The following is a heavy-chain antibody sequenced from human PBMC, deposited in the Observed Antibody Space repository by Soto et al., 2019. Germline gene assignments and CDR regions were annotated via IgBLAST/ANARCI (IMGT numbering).Heavy chain of an antibody. D-gene: IGHD2-21*02. Sequence: QVQLVQSGAEVKKPGASVKVSWKASGYTFTSNGISWVRQAPGEGLEWMGWISAYNGNTNYAQKLQGRVTMTTDTSTSTAYMELRSLRSDDTAVYYCARDLAYCGGDCYPIDYWGQGTLVTVSS. CDR3: ARDLAYCGGDCYPIDY. V-gene: IGHV1-18*01. J-gene: IGHJ4*02. CDR1: GYTFTSNG. CDR2: ISAYNGNT.